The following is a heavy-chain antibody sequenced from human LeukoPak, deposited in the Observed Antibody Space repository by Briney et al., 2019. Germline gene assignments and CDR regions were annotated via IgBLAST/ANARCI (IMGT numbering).Heavy chain of an antibody. CDR3: ATIHYYDSSGYYDY. CDR1: GGSISSYY. Sequence: PSETLSLTCTVSGGSISSYYWSWIRQPPGKGLEWIGYIYYSGSTNYNPSLKSRVTISVDTSKNQFSLKLTSVTAADTAVYYCATIHYYDSSGYYDYWGQGTLVTVSS. V-gene: IGHV4-59*12. D-gene: IGHD3-22*01. CDR2: IYYSGST. J-gene: IGHJ4*02.